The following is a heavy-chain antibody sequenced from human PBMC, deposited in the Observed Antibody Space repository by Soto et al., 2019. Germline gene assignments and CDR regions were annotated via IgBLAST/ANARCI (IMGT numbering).Heavy chain of an antibody. CDR3: ARTQWLTSYNWFDP. V-gene: IGHV4-4*07. J-gene: IGHJ5*02. D-gene: IGHD3-22*01. CDR1: GGSISSYY. CDR2: IYTSGST. Sequence: PSGTLSITCTVSGGSISSYYWSWIRQPAGKGLEWIGRIYTSGSTNYNPSLKSRVTMSVDTSKNQFSLKLSSVTAADTAVYYCARTQWLTSYNWFDPGGPGPMVTLS.